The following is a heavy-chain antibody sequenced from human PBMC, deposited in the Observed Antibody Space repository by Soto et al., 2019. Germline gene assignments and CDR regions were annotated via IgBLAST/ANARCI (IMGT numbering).Heavy chain of an antibody. CDR1: GYSFTSYW. J-gene: IGHJ3*02. V-gene: IGHV5-51*01. Sequence: GESLKISCKGSGYSFTSYWIGWVRQMPGKGLEWMGIIYPGDSDTRYSPSFQGQVTISADKSISTAYLQWSSLKASDTAMYYCAIPIAARRETHAFDIWGQATMVTVPS. D-gene: IGHD6-6*01. CDR2: IYPGDSDT. CDR3: AIPIAARRETHAFDI.